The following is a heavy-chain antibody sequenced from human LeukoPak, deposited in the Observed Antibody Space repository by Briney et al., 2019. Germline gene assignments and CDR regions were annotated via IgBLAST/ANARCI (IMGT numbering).Heavy chain of an antibody. Sequence: GVSLRLSCAASGFSFSSYWMHWVRQAPGKGLVWVSRINSDGSSTSYADFVKGRFTISRDNAENSLYLQMNTLTAEDTAIYYCVRVALYYYGSESYYFFEHWGQGTPVTASS. CDR3: VRVALYYYGSESYYFFEH. CDR2: INSDGSST. V-gene: IGHV3-74*01. D-gene: IGHD3-10*01. CDR1: GFSFSSYW. J-gene: IGHJ4*02.